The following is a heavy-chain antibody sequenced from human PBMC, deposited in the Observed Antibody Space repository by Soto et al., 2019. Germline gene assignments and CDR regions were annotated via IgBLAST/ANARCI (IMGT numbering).Heavy chain of an antibody. V-gene: IGHV4-30-2*01. Sequence: QLQLQESGSGLVKPSQTLSLTCAVSGGSISSGGYSWSWIRQPPGKGLEWIGYIYHSGSTYYNPSLKRRVTIYVDRSKNQFSLKLSSVPAADTAVYYCASGLVTTLHYWGQGTLVTVSS. CDR2: IYHSGST. D-gene: IGHD4-17*01. CDR3: ASGLVTTLHY. J-gene: IGHJ4*02. CDR1: GGSISSGGYS.